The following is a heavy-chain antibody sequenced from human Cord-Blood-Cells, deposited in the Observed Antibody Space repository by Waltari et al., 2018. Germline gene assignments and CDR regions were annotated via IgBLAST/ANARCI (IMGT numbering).Heavy chain of an antibody. CDR3: ARVTNYYDSIGTQECDP. Sequence: QVQLQQWGAGLLKPSETLSLTCAVYGGSFSGYYWSWIRQPPGKGLEWIGEINHSGSTTSHPSLKSRVTISVDTSKNQFSLKLSSVTAADTAVYYCARVTNYYDSIGTQECDPWGQGTLVTVSS. V-gene: IGHV4-34*01. CDR1: GGSFSGYY. D-gene: IGHD3-22*01. CDR2: INHSGST. J-gene: IGHJ5*02.